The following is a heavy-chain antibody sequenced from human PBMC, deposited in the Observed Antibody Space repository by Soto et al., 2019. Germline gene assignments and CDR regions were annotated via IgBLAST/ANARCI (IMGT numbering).Heavy chain of an antibody. CDR2: ISEGGTTI. CDR3: AIRASYYDSSGYFDY. D-gene: IGHD3-22*01. V-gene: IGHV3-11*04. CDR1: GFTFSDYY. J-gene: IGHJ4*02. Sequence: GGSLRLSCAGSGFTFSDYYMSWIRQAPGKGLEWVSHISEGGTTIYYSDSVKGRFTVSRDDAKNSLYLQMNSLRAEDTAVYYCAIRASYYDSSGYFDYWGQGTLVTVSS.